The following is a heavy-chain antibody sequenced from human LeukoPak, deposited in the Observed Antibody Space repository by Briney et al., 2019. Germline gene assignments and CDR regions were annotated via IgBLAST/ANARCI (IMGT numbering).Heavy chain of an antibody. CDR2: IYYSGST. CDR3: ARLRGVNYYDSSGYYYFDY. CDR1: GGSISSGGYY. V-gene: IGHV4-61*08. D-gene: IGHD3-22*01. J-gene: IGHJ4*02. Sequence: PSETLSLTCTVSGGSISSGGYYWSWIRQPPGKGLEWIGYIYYSGSTNYNPSLKSRVTISVDTSKNQFSLKLSSVTAADTAVYYCARLRGVNYYDSSGYYYFDYWGQGTLVTVSS.